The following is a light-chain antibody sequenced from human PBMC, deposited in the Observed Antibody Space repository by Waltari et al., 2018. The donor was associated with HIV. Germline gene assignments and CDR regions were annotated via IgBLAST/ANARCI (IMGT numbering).Light chain of an antibody. CDR2: GAS. Sequence: EIVLTQSPAPLSLSPGERAPLSCRASQSVSSYLAWYQQQPGQAPRLLIYGASSRATGIPARFSGSGSGTDFTLTISSLEPGDFGVYYCHQRSNWPITFGQGTRLEIK. CDR3: HQRSNWPIT. J-gene: IGKJ5*01. V-gene: IGKV3-11*01. CDR1: QSVSSY.